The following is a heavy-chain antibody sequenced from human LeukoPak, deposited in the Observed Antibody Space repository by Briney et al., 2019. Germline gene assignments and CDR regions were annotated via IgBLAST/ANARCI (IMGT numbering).Heavy chain of an antibody. CDR3: ARDVLR. J-gene: IGHJ4*02. CDR1: GNSITSGGYY. Sequence: PSQTLSLTCTVSGNSITSGGYYWSWIRQRPGKSLEWIGYIYKTGSTYYNPSLKSRVTMSVDTSRNQFSLKLNSVTAADTAVYYCARDVLRWGQGTLVTVSP. CDR2: IYKTGST. V-gene: IGHV4-31*03.